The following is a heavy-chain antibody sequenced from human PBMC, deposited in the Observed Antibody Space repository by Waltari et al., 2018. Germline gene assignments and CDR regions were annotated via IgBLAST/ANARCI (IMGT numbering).Heavy chain of an antibody. D-gene: IGHD5-12*01. V-gene: IGHV3-23*03. CDR1: GFTFSSYA. CDR3: AKDDLATIKAPL. Sequence: EVQLLESGGGLVQPGGSLRLSCAASGFTFSSYAMSWVRQAPGKGLEWVSVIYSGGSTYYADSVKGRFTISRDNSKNTLYLQMNSLRAEDTAVYYCAKDDLATIKAPLWGQGTLVTVSS. CDR2: IYSGGST. J-gene: IGHJ4*02.